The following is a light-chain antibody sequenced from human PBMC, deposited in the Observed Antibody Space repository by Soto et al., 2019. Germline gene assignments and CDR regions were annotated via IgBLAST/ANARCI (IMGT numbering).Light chain of an antibody. CDR2: EVS. CDR1: SSDVGGYTY. V-gene: IGLV2-14*01. CDR3: SSYTSSSTQV. J-gene: IGLJ1*01. Sequence: QSALPQPSSVSVSPGQSITISCTGTSSDVGGYTYVSWYQHHPGKAPKLMIYEVSNRPSGVSNRFSGSKSGNTASLTISGLQAEGEADYYCSSYTSSSTQVFGTGTKGTVL.